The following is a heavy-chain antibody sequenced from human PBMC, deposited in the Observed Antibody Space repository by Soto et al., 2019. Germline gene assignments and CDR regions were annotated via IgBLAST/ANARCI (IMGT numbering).Heavy chain of an antibody. J-gene: IGHJ6*02. D-gene: IGHD6-13*01. V-gene: IGHV3-30-3*01. CDR3: ASTTAAGSSGYYYGMDV. Sequence: GGSLRLSCAASGFTFSSYAMHWVRQAPGKGLEWVAVISYDGSNKYYADSVKGRFTISRDDSKNTLYLQMNSLRAEDTAVYYCASTTAAGSSGYYYGMDVWGQGTTVTVSS. CDR1: GFTFSSYA. CDR2: ISYDGSNK.